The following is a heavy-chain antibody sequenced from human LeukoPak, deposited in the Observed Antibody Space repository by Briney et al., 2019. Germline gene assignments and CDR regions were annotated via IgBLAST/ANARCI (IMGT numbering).Heavy chain of an antibody. D-gene: IGHD2-2*01. CDR2: IIQDGSAQ. Sequence: PGGSLRLSCAASGFTFSSSWMSWVRQAPGKGLEWVANIIQDGSAQYYVDSVKGRFTISRDNAENSLNLQMSSLRAEDTAAYYCAIDLFSCSSTSCYVYWGRGTLVTVSS. CDR3: AIDLFSCSSTSCYVY. V-gene: IGHV3-7*01. CDR1: GFTFSSSW. J-gene: IGHJ4*02.